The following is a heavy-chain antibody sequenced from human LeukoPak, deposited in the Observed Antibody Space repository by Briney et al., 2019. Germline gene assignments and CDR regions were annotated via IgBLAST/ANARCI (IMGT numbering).Heavy chain of an antibody. Sequence: PGGSLRLSCAASGFTFNTYSMNWVRQAPGKGLEWVSGISWSSGIIGCADSVKGRFTISRDNAKNSLYLQMDSLRAEDTALYYCAKDTGRPTDAITMEDNAFDIWGQGTMVTVSS. V-gene: IGHV3-9*01. CDR1: GFTFNTYS. D-gene: IGHD3-3*01. J-gene: IGHJ3*02. CDR3: AKDTGRPTDAITMEDNAFDI. CDR2: ISWSSGII.